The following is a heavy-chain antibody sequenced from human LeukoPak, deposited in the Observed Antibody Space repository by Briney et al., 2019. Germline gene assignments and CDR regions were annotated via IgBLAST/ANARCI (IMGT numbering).Heavy chain of an antibody. CDR2: INPNSGGT. Sequence: ASVKVSCKASGYTFTGYYMHWVRQAPGQGLEWMGWINPNSGGTNYAQKFQGRVTMTRNTSISTAYMELSSLRSDDTAVYYCARDTMVRGVMVSYNWFDPWGQGTLVTVSS. D-gene: IGHD3-10*01. CDR3: ARDTMVRGVMVSYNWFDP. CDR1: GYTFTGYY. V-gene: IGHV1-2*02. J-gene: IGHJ5*02.